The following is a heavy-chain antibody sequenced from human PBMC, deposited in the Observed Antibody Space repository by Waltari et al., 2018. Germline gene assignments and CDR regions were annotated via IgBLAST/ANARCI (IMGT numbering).Heavy chain of an antibody. CDR2: ISGSGGST. Sequence: VQLLESGGGLVQSGGSLRLSCAAPGFPFRRSAMNWVRQAPGKGVEWVSVISGSGGSTDYADSVKGRFTISRDNSKNTLYLQMNNLRVEDTAVYYCASSLYGDYTQIWGRVFDYWGQGTLVTVSS. D-gene: IGHD4-17*01. V-gene: IGHV3-23*01. J-gene: IGHJ4*02. CDR1: GFPFRRSA. CDR3: ASSLYGDYTQIWGRVFDY.